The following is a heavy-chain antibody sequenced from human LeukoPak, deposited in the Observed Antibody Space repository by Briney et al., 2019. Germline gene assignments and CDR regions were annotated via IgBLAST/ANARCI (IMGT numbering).Heavy chain of an antibody. CDR2: INWSGGST. CDR3: ARALYVWGSYRYGGY. CDR1: GFTFDDYG. Sequence: GGSLRLSCAASGFTFDDYGMSWVRQAPGKGLEWVSGINWSGGSTGYADSVKGRFTISRDNAKNSLYLQMNSLRAEDTALYYCARALYVWGSYRYGGYWGQGTLVTVSS. J-gene: IGHJ4*02. D-gene: IGHD3-16*02. V-gene: IGHV3-20*04.